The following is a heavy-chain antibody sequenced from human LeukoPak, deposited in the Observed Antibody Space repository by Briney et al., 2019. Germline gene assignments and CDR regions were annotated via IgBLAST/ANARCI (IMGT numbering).Heavy chain of an antibody. CDR1: GFTFSSYA. CDR2: ISGSGGST. V-gene: IGHV3-23*01. Sequence: PGGSLRHSCAASGFTFSSYAMSWVRQAPGKGLEWVSAISGSGGSTYYADSVKGRFTIPRDNSKHTLYLQMNSLRAEDTAVYYCAKHSGSYYTAFDYWGQGTLVTVSS. J-gene: IGHJ4*02. D-gene: IGHD1-26*01. CDR3: AKHSGSYYTAFDY.